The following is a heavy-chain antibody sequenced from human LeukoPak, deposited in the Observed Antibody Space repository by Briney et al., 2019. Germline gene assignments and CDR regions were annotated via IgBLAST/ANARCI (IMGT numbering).Heavy chain of an antibody. CDR2: ISSSSSTI. V-gene: IGHV3-48*04. CDR3: AREYYDFWSGYLDY. Sequence: GGSLRLSCAASGFTFSSYSMNWVRQAPGKELEWVSYISSSSSTIYYADSVKGRFTISRDNARNSLYLQMNSLRAEDTAVYYCAREYYDFWSGYLDYWGQGTLVTVSS. D-gene: IGHD3-3*01. CDR1: GFTFSSYS. J-gene: IGHJ4*02.